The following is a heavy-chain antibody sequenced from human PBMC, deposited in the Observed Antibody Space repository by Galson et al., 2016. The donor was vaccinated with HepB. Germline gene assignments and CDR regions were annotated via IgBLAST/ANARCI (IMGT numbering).Heavy chain of an antibody. Sequence: SLRLSCAASGFTFSNYAMSWVRQAPGKGLEWVPGIIENGGDTYNPDSVKGRFTISRDNSKNTLYLQMNSLRAEDTAVYYCAKDYRYGDSCCHFDSWGQGTLLTVSS. CDR2: IIENGGDT. V-gene: IGHV3-23*01. CDR3: AKDYRYGDSCCHFDS. CDR1: GFTFSNYA. D-gene: IGHD2-15*01. J-gene: IGHJ4*02.